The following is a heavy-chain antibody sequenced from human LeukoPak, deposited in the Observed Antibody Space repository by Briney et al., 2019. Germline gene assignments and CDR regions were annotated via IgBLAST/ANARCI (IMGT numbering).Heavy chain of an antibody. J-gene: IGHJ4*02. CDR2: IIPIFGTA. D-gene: IGHD5-12*01. CDR1: GGTFSSYA. CDR3: ARERDIAFFDY. Sequence: GASVKVSCKASGGTFSSYAISWVRQAPGQELEWMGGIIPIFGTANYAQKFQGRVTITADKSTSTAYMELSSLRSEDTAVYYCARERDIAFFDYWGQGTLVTVSS. V-gene: IGHV1-69*06.